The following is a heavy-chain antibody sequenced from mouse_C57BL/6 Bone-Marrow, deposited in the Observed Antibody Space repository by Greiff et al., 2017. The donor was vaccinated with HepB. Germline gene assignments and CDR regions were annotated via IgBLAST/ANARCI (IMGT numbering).Heavy chain of an antibody. CDR2: IDPETGGT. Sequence: QVQLQQSGAELVRPGASVTLSCKASGYTFTDYEMHWVKQTPVHGLEWIGAIDPETGGTASNQKFKGKAILTADKSSSTAYMELRSLTSEDSAVYYCTRGGDYYGSSPFDYWGQGTTLTVSS. CDR3: TRGGDYYGSSPFDY. V-gene: IGHV1-15*01. CDR1: GYTFTDYE. J-gene: IGHJ2*01. D-gene: IGHD1-1*01.